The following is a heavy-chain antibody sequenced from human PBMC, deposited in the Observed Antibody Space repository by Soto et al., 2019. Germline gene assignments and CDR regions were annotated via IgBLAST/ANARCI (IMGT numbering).Heavy chain of an antibody. CDR1: GYTFTSSY. J-gene: IGHJ6*02. D-gene: IGHD5-12*01. Sequence: QVQLVQSGAEVKKPGASVKVSCKASGYTFTSSYMHWVRQAPGQGLEWMGIINPSGGSTSYAQKTKGRVTLTRDTSKNTDYMELNSLRSEDTAVYYYAREGRDGYNLHYDGMDVWGQGTTVTVSS. CDR3: AREGRDGYNLHYDGMDV. CDR2: INPSGGST. V-gene: IGHV1-46*01.